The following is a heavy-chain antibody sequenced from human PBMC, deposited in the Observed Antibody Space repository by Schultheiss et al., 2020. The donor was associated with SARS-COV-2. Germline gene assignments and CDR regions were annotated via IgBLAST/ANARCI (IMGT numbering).Heavy chain of an antibody. J-gene: IGHJ6*02. D-gene: IGHD4-11*01. V-gene: IGHV2-70*11. CDR2: IDWDDDK. Sequence: SGPTLVKPTETLTLTCTVSGFSLSNARMGVSWIRQPPGKALEWLARIDWDDDKYYSTSLKTRLTISKDTSKNQVVLTMTNMDPVDTATYYCARIRVTTSFYYYGMDVWGQGTTFTVSS. CDR3: ARIRVTTSFYYYGMDV. CDR1: GFSLSNARMG.